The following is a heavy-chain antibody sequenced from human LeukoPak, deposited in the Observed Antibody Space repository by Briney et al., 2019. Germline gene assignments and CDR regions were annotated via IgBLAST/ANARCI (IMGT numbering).Heavy chain of an antibody. Sequence: SETLSLTCTVSGGSISSYYWSWIRQHPGKGLEWIGYIYYSGSTYYNPSLKSRVTISVDTSKNQFSLKLSSVTAAGTAVYYCARVGYSYGYYFDYWGQGTLVTVSS. CDR3: ARVGYSYGYYFDY. CDR1: GGSISSYY. J-gene: IGHJ4*02. V-gene: IGHV4-59*06. D-gene: IGHD5-18*01. CDR2: IYYSGST.